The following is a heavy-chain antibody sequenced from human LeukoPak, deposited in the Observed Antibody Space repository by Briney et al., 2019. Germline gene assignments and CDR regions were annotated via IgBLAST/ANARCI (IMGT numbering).Heavy chain of an antibody. Sequence: ASVKVSCKASGGTFSSYAISWVRQAPGQGLEWMGGIIPIFGTANYAQKFQGRVTITADESTSTAYMELSSLRSEDTAVYYCARVKEGANDAFDIWGQGTMVTVSS. V-gene: IGHV1-69*13. CDR2: IIPIFGTA. J-gene: IGHJ3*02. CDR1: GGTFSSYA. CDR3: ARVKEGANDAFDI. D-gene: IGHD1-26*01.